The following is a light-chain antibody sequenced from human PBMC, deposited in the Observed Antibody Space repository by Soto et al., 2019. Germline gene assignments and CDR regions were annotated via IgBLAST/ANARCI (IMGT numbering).Light chain of an antibody. Sequence: DIQMTQSPSSLSASVGDRVTITCRAGQSIATYLNWYQQKPGKAPNLLIYGATNLHSGAPSRFTGSGSGTDFTLIISSLQPEDFATYYCQQSYSNPPTFGLGTKLEI. J-gene: IGKJ2*01. V-gene: IGKV1-39*01. CDR2: GAT. CDR3: QQSYSNPPT. CDR1: QSIATY.